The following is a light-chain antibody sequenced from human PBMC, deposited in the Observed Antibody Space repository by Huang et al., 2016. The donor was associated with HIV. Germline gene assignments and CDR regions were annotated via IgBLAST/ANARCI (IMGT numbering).Light chain of an antibody. CDR3: QQYNNWPPWT. Sequence: EIVMTQSPATLSVSPGERATRSCRASQSVSSNLAWSQQKPGQAPRLLIYGASTRATGIPARFSGSGSGTEVTLTISSLQSEDFAVYYCQQYNNWPPWTFGQGTKVEIK. J-gene: IGKJ1*01. CDR2: GAS. CDR1: QSVSSN. V-gene: IGKV3-15*01.